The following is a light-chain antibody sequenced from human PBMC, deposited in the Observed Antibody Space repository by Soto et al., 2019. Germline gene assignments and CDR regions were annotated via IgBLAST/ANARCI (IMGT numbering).Light chain of an antibody. J-gene: IGLJ1*01. CDR2: EVS. Sequence: QAALTQPASMSGSDGQSITISCTGSSGDVGDYNYVSWYQQHPGKAPKLIIYEVSNRPSGVSHRFSGSKSGNTASLTISGLQADDEADYYCSSYTSTTAHFVFGTGTKLTVL. CDR3: SSYTSTTAHFV. CDR1: SGDVGDYNY. V-gene: IGLV2-14*01.